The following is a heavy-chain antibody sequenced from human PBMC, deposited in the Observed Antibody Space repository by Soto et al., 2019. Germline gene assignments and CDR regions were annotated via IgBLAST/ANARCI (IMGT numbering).Heavy chain of an antibody. CDR3: ARGPSTTVQDAFDI. CDR2: IYHSGST. D-gene: IGHD4-17*01. Sequence: QVRLQESGPGLVKPSGTLSLTCAVSGGSISSTNWWSWVRQPPGKGLEWIGEIYHSGSTNYNQSLKSRITISVDKYKNQFSLRLSSVTAADTAVYYCARGPSTTVQDAFDIWGQGTMVTVSS. CDR1: GGSISSTNW. J-gene: IGHJ3*02. V-gene: IGHV4-4*02.